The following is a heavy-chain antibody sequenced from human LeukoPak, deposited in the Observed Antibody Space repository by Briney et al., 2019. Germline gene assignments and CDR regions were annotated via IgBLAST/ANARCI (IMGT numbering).Heavy chain of an antibody. CDR1: GYTFTNYG. CDR3: ARGGYCRGGGCSLSWIADWYFDL. CDR2: ISAYNGNT. D-gene: IGHD2-15*01. V-gene: IGHV1-18*01. J-gene: IGHJ2*01. Sequence: GASVKVSWKASGYTFTNYGISWVRQAPGQGLEWMGWISAYNGNTNYAQKLQGRVTLTTDTSTTTAYMELRSLRSDDTAVYYCARGGYCRGGGCSLSWIADWYFDLWGRGTLVTVSS.